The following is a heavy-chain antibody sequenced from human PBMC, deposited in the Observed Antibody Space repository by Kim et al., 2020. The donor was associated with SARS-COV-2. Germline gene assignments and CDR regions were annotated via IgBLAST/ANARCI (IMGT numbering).Heavy chain of an antibody. D-gene: IGHD1-1*01. CDR3: TTLDIVDY. J-gene: IGHJ4*02. V-gene: IGHV4-39*01. CDR2: YGRYT. Sequence: YGRYTYYNPSLKSRVTVSVDTSRNQISLHLTSRTAADTAVYYCTTLDIVDYWGQGALVTVS.